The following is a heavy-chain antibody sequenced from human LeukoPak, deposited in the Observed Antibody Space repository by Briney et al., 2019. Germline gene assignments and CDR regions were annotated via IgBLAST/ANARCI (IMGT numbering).Heavy chain of an antibody. Sequence: PRRSLTLSCASTGFTFNTHSMNWVRHPPGKGLESVSYISSSSITIYYADSVKGRVTISRDNAKNSLYLQMNSLRAEDTAVYYCARALGRSVTTPFDFWGQGTLVTVSS. V-gene: IGHV3-48*01. CDR3: ARALGRSVTTPFDF. D-gene: IGHD4-17*01. CDR2: ISSSSITI. J-gene: IGHJ4*02. CDR1: GFTFNTHS.